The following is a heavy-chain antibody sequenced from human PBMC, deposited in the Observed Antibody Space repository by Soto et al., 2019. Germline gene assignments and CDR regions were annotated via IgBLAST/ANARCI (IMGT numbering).Heavy chain of an antibody. CDR3: ATPRDYYYSYYGMDV. Sequence: GGSLRLSCAASGFTFSSYSTNWVRQAPGKGLEWVSSISSSSSYIYYADSVKGRFTISRDNAKNSLYLQMNSLRAEDTAVYYCATPRDYYYSYYGMDVWGQGTTVTVSS. V-gene: IGHV3-21*01. CDR1: GFTFSSYS. J-gene: IGHJ6*02. CDR2: ISSSSSYI.